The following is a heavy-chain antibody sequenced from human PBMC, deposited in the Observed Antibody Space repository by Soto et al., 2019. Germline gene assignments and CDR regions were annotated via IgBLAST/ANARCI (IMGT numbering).Heavy chain of an antibody. J-gene: IGHJ5*02. CDR2: ISAYNGNT. CDR1: GYTFTSYG. V-gene: IGHV1-18*01. D-gene: IGHD3-22*01. Sequence: ASVKVSCKASGYTFTSYGISWVRQAPGQGLEWMGWISAYNGNTNYAQKLQGRVTMTTDTSTSTAYMELRSLRSDDTAVYYCAREVTYYYDSSGYPHNWFDPWGQGTLVTVSS. CDR3: AREVTYYYDSSGYPHNWFDP.